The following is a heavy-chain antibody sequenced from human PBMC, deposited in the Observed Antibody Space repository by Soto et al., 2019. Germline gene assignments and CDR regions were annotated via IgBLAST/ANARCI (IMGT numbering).Heavy chain of an antibody. CDR2: IKSKTDGGTT. CDR3: TTAGIVVVVAATWFDP. Sequence: PGGSLRLSCAASGFTFSNAWMSWVRQAPGKGLEWVGRIKSKTDGGTTDYAAPVKGRFTISRDDSKNTLYLQMNSLKTEDTAVYYCTTAGIVVVVAATWFDPWGQGTLVTVSS. CDR1: GFTFSNAW. V-gene: IGHV3-15*01. D-gene: IGHD2-15*01. J-gene: IGHJ5*02.